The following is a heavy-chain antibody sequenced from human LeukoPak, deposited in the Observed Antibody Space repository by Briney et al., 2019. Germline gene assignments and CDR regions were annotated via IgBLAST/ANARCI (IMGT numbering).Heavy chain of an antibody. D-gene: IGHD3-10*01. CDR3: ATNMVQGADNG. CDR2: IKQDGSEK. V-gene: IGHV3-7*01. CDR1: GFTFSNYW. J-gene: IGHJ4*01. Sequence: PGGSLTLTCAASGFTFSNYWLNWVRQAPGKGLEWVANIKQDGSEKKYVASGKGRFTIFRDNTKNLVLQQRNRPSAKATAVYYCATNMVQGADNGWSQGSLVTVSS.